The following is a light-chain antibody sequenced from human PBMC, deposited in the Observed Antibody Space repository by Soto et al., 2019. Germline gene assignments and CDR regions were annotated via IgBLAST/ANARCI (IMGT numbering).Light chain of an antibody. V-gene: IGKV3-11*01. CDR2: DAS. CDR1: QSVSTS. Sequence: IVLTQSPVTLAVSPGESAVLSCRASQSVSTSLAWYQHKPGQAPRLFIYDASKRPPGIHARFTGSGSGTNFTLTISPLDPEDIAFYYCKERDVWPSFGQGT. J-gene: IGKJ1*01. CDR3: KERDVWPS.